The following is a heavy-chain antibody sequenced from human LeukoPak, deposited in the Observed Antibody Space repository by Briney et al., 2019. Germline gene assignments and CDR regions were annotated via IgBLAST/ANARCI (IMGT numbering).Heavy chain of an antibody. CDR3: RVPLGAFDI. D-gene: IGHD3-16*01. CDR1: GFTVSSNY. V-gene: IGHV3-30*03. CDR2: ISYDGSNK. J-gene: IGHJ3*02. Sequence: GGSLRLSCAASGFTVSSNYMNWVRQAPGKGLEWVAVISYDGSNKYYADSVKGRFTISRDNSKNTLYLQMNSLRAEDTAVYYCRVPLGAFDIWGQGTMVTVSS.